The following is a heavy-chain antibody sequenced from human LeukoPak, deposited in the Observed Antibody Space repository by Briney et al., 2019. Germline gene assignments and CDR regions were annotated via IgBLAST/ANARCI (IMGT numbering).Heavy chain of an antibody. Sequence: GGSLRLSCAASGFTVSSNYMSWVRQAPGKGLEWVSVLYSGGNTYYADSVKGRFTISRANSKNTLFPQMNSLRAEDTAVYYCAKDKSGSYLPYFDYWGQGTLVTVSS. CDR1: GFTVSSNY. J-gene: IGHJ4*02. D-gene: IGHD1-26*01. CDR2: LYSGGNT. V-gene: IGHV3-66*01. CDR3: AKDKSGSYLPYFDY.